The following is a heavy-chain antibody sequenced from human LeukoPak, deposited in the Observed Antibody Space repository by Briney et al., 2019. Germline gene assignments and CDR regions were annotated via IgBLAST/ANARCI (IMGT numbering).Heavy chain of an antibody. D-gene: IGHD6-13*01. CDR3: AKSFAVAGSRPPDY. V-gene: IGHV3-23*01. CDR2: ITSGGST. J-gene: IGHJ4*02. Sequence: GGSLRLSCAASGFTFSNDVMRWVRQAPGKGLEWVSSITSGGSTYYADSAKGRCTISRDNSKNTLYLQMNSLRAEDTAVYYCAKSFAVAGSRPPDYWGQGTLVTVSS. CDR1: GFTFSNDV.